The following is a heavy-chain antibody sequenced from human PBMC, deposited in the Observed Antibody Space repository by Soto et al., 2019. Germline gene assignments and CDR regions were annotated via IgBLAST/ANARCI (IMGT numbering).Heavy chain of an antibody. CDR3: AASCVACGGFNYYGMEV. D-gene: IGHD2-21*01. CDR1: GGSINSDDYY. V-gene: IGHV4-30-4*01. Sequence: PSETLSLTCTVSGGSINSDDYYWSWIRQPPGKGLEWIGYIYYSGTTYYNPSLKSRVTISVDTSKNQFSLKLSSVTAADTAVYYCAASCVACGGFNYYGMEVWGQGTTVTVSS. J-gene: IGHJ6*02. CDR2: IYYSGTT.